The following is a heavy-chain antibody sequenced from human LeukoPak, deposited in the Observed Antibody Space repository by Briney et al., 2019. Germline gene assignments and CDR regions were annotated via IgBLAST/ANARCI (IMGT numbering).Heavy chain of an antibody. Sequence: PSETLSLTRTVSGGSISSGSYYWSWIRQPAGKGLEWIGRIYTSGSTNYNPSLKSRVTISVDTSKNQFSLKLSSVTAADTAVYYRAVIRVGAVYAFDIWGQGTMVTVSS. CDR3: AVIRVGAVYAFDI. J-gene: IGHJ3*02. D-gene: IGHD1-26*01. V-gene: IGHV4-61*02. CDR1: GGSISSGSYY. CDR2: IYTSGST.